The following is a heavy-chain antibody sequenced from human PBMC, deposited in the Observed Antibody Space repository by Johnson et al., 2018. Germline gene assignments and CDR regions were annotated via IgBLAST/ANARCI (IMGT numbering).Heavy chain of an antibody. V-gene: IGHV3-23*04. J-gene: IGHJ4*02. Sequence: VQLVQSGGGVVQPGGSLRLSCAASGFTFDSYAMSWVRQAPGRGLEWVSAISGSGGNTYYADSVKGRFTISRDNSKNTLYLLMNYLRVEDTAVYYCTREGDDYESGGYYYEPYYFDYWGQGTLVTVSS. CDR2: ISGSGGNT. CDR1: GFTFDSYA. CDR3: TREGDDYESGGYYYEPYYFDY. D-gene: IGHD3-22*01.